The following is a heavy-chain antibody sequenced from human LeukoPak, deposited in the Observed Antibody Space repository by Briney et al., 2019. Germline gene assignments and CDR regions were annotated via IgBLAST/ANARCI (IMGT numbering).Heavy chain of an antibody. CDR1: GGSINSDTNYY. CDR2: IYYSGST. D-gene: IGHD1-26*01. J-gene: IGHJ6*03. CDR3: ARHELYYYYYMDV. Sequence: SETLSLTCNVSGGSINSDTNYYWGWIRQPPGKGLEWIGSIYYSGSTYYNLSLKSRVTISVDTSKNQFSLWMSSVTAADTAVYYCARHELYYYYYMDVWGKGTTVTVSS. V-gene: IGHV4-39*01.